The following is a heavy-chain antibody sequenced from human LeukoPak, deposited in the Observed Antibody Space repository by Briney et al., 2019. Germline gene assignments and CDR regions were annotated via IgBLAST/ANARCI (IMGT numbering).Heavy chain of an antibody. V-gene: IGHV4-34*01. CDR1: GGSFSGYY. D-gene: IGHD1-26*01. J-gene: IGHJ5*02. CDR2: INHSGST. CDR3: ARNSLSRRIVGATLWWFDP. Sequence: PETLSLTCAVYGGSFSGYYWSWIRQPPGKGLEWIGEINHSGSTNYNPSLESRVTISVDTSKNQFSLKLSSVTAADTAVYYCARNSLSRRIVGATLWWFDPWGQGTLVTVSS.